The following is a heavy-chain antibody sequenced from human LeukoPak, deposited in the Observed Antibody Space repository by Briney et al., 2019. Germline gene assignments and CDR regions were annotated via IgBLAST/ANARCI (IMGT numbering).Heavy chain of an antibody. J-gene: IGHJ4*02. CDR1: GYTFTSYW. D-gene: IGHD5-12*01. CDR2: IYPGDSDT. CDR3: ARRNVVATRGGPFDY. V-gene: IGHV5-51*01. Sequence: GESLKISCKGSGYTFTSYWIGWVRQMPGKGLEWTGIIYPGDSDTRYSPSFQGQVTFSADKPISTAHMQWSSLKASDTAMYDSARRNVVATRGGPFDYWGQGTLVTVSS.